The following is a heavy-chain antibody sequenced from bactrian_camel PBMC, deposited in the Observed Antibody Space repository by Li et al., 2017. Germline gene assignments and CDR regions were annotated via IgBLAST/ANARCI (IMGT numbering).Heavy chain of an antibody. J-gene: IGHJ6*01. CDR1: EYLFTSYC. D-gene: IGHD5*01. CDR2: IIDRAGTT. Sequence: LVESGGGSVQAGGSLRLSCAAHEYLFTSYCMGWFRQAPGKEREGVATIIDRAGTTTYAGSVKGRFTISKDNANNTLYLQMNSLKPEDTAMYYCAANVWCAGLKMYGVGSGYWGQGTQVTVS. V-gene: IGHV3S1*01. CDR3: AANVWCAGLKMYGVGSGY.